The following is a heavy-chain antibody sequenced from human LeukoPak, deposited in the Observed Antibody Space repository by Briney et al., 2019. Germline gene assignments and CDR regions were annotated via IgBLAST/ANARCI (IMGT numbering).Heavy chain of an antibody. J-gene: IGHJ4*02. D-gene: IGHD2-15*01. CDR2: ISGSGGST. V-gene: IGHV3-23*01. CDR1: GFTFSSYA. CDR3: AKDRIVVVVAAGSFDY. Sequence: GGSLRLSCAASGFTFSSYAMSWVRQAPGKGLEWVSAISGSGGSTYYADSVKGRFTISRDNSKNTLYLQMNSLRDEDTAVYYCAKDRIVVVVAAGSFDYWGQGTLVTVSS.